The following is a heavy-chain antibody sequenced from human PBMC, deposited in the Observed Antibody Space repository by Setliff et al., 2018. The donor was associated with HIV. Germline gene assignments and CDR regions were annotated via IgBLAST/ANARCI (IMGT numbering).Heavy chain of an antibody. Sequence: SETLSLTCTVSGGSISSRGSYYWSWIRQPAGKGLEWIGHIYTSGSTNYNPSLKSRVTISVDTSKNQFYLKLSSVTAADTAVYYCARDHDYYDSSKSWGFDYWGQGTLVTVSS. V-gene: IGHV4-61*09. D-gene: IGHD3-22*01. CDR3: ARDHDYYDSSKSWGFDY. CDR2: IYTSGST. CDR1: GGSISSRGSYY. J-gene: IGHJ4*02.